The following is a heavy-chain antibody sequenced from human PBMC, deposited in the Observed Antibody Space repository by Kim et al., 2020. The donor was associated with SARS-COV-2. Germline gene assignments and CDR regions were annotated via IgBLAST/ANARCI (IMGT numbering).Heavy chain of an antibody. D-gene: IGHD1-7*01. CDR3: AKDSPAIGTTAWYFDL. CDR1: GFAFSDYW. V-gene: IGHV3-7*01. CDR2: IKQDESEK. Sequence: GGSLRLSCVASGFAFSDYWMSWVRQAPGKGLEWVANIKQDESEKYFSDSVKGRFTISRDNAKNSLFLQMNSLRAEDTAVYYCAKDSPAIGTTAWYFDLWGRGTLVTVSS. J-gene: IGHJ2*01.